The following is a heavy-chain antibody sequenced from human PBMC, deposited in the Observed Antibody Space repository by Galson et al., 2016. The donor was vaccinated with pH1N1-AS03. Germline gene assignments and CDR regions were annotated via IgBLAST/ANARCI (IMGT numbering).Heavy chain of an antibody. CDR1: GYTFTNYW. J-gene: IGHJ4*02. D-gene: IGHD7-27*01. V-gene: IGHV5-51*01. CDR3: ARRNWGSEVPIFEY. CDR2: IYPGDSDT. Sequence: QSGAEVKKPGESLKISCKGSGYTFTNYWIGWVRQMPGKGLVYMGIIYPGDSDTRYSPSFQGQVTFSADKSVSIAYLQWSSLKASDTAMDYGARRNWGSEVPIFEYWGQGTLVTVSS.